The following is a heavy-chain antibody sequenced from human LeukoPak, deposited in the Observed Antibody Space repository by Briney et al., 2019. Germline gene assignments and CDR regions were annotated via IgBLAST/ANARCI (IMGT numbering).Heavy chain of an antibody. Sequence: PGGSLRLSCAASGFTFSSYSMNWVRQAPGKGLEWVSYISSSSSTIYYADSVKGRFTISRDNAKNSLYLQMNSLRAEDTAVYYCARESPVGATVHWGQGTLVTVSS. CDR1: GFTFSSYS. CDR2: ISSSSSTI. V-gene: IGHV3-48*04. J-gene: IGHJ4*02. D-gene: IGHD1-26*01. CDR3: ARESPVGATVH.